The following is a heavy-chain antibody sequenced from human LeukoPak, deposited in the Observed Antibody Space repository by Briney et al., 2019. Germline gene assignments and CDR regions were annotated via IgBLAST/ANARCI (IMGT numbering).Heavy chain of an antibody. Sequence: SETLSLTCAVYGGSFSGYYWSWIRQPPGKGLEWIGEINHSGSTNYNPSLKSRVTISVDTSKNQFSLKLSSVTAADTAVYYCARAAPLGYCSSTSCYGVDYWGQGTLVTVFS. V-gene: IGHV4-34*01. J-gene: IGHJ4*02. CDR2: INHSGST. D-gene: IGHD2-2*01. CDR3: ARAAPLGYCSSTSCYGVDY. CDR1: GGSFSGYY.